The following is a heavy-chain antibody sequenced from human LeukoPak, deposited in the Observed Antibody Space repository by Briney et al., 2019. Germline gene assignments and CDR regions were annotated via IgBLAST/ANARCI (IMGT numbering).Heavy chain of an antibody. D-gene: IGHD3-22*01. CDR2: INPSGGST. J-gene: IGHJ5*02. CDR3: ARCGLWFDPRAYYYDSSDNWFDP. V-gene: IGHV1-46*01. Sequence: VASVKVSCKASGYTFTSYYMHWVRQAPGQGLEWMGIINPSGGSTSYAQKFQGRVTMTRDMSTSTVYMELSSLRSEDTAVYYCARCGLWFDPRAYYYDSSDNWFDPWGQGTLVTVSS. CDR1: GYTFTSYY.